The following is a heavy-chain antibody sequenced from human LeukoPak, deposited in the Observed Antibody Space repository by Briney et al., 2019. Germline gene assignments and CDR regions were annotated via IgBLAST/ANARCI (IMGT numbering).Heavy chain of an antibody. CDR3: AKGLKYYYDSSPSPGMY. V-gene: IGHV3-23*01. Sequence: GGSLRLSCAASGFSFSVYWMHWVRQAPGKGLEWVSAISGSGGSTYYADSVKGRFTISRDNSKNTLYLQINSLRAEDTAVYYCAKGLKYYYDSSPSPGMYWGQGTLVTVSS. D-gene: IGHD3-22*01. CDR1: GFSFSVYW. CDR2: ISGSGGST. J-gene: IGHJ4*02.